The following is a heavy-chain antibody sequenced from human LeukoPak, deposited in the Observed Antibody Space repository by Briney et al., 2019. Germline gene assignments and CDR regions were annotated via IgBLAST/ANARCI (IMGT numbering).Heavy chain of an antibody. CDR2: IYSGGST. CDR1: GFTVSSNY. D-gene: IGHD3-16*02. V-gene: IGHV3-66*01. CDR3: ARSNDYVWGSYRYYYYYTDV. J-gene: IGHJ6*03. Sequence: GGSLRLSCAASGFTVSSNYMSWVRQAPGKGLEWVSVIYSGGSTYYADSVKGRFTISRDNSKNTLYLQMNSLRAEDTAVYYCARSNDYVWGSYRYYYYYTDVWGKGTTVTISS.